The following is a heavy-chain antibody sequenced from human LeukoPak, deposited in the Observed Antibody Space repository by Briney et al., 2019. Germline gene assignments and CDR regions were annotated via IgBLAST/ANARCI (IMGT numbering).Heavy chain of an antibody. D-gene: IGHD3-10*01. CDR3: ATVPLEWFGELSTYYFDY. Sequence: GASVKVSCKASGYTFSSSDINWVRQATGQGLEWMGWMNPNSGNTYYAQRFQGRVTMTRDTSISTAYMELSSLRSEDTAVYYCATVPLEWFGELSTYYFDYWGQGTLVTVSS. CDR2: MNPNSGNT. CDR1: GYTFSSSD. J-gene: IGHJ4*02. V-gene: IGHV1-8*01.